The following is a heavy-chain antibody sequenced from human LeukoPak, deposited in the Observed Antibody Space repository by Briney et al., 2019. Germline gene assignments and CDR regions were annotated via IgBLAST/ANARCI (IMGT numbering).Heavy chain of an antibody. CDR3: ARDTSSSYGSGSDY. V-gene: IGHV3-20*04. CDR1: GFTFSSYS. CDR2: INWNGGST. D-gene: IGHD3-10*01. J-gene: IGHJ4*02. Sequence: GGSLRLSCAASGFTFSSYSMNWVRQAPGKGLEWVSGINWNGGSTGYADSVKGRFTISGDNAKNSLYLQMNSLRAEDTALYYCARDTSSSYGSGSDYWGQGTLVTVSS.